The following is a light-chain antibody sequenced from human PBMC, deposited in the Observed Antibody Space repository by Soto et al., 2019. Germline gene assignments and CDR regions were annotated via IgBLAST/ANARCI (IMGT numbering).Light chain of an antibody. CDR3: QQYTSYPIT. V-gene: IGKV1-16*01. Sequence: DIQMTQSPSSLSASVGYIVTITFRSSQTISTFLHWFQQKPGKAPNLLIYDASSLQSGVPSRFSGSGSGTDFTLTISSLQPDDFATYYCQQYTSYPITFGQGTRLEIK. CDR1: QTISTF. J-gene: IGKJ5*01. CDR2: DAS.